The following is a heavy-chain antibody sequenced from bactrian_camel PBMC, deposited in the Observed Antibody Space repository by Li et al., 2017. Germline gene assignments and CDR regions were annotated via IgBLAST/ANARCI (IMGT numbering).Heavy chain of an antibody. Sequence: VQLVESGGGSVQTGGSLRLSCAPSGLSVSDFSMAWFRQSPCKERKGVAAIRRDDLTAYTDSVKGRFTISKDNAKDTMYLDTKSLKPEDTGMYFCAAGLPGVDCGLDPRCYNAWGQGTQVTVS. D-gene: IGHD3*01. V-gene: IGHV3S67*01. CDR2: IRRDDLT. J-gene: IGHJ6*01. CDR1: GLSVSDFS. CDR3: AAGLPGVDCGLDPRCYNA.